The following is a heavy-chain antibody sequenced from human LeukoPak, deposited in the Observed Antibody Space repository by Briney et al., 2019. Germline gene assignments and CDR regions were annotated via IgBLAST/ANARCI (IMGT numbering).Heavy chain of an antibody. D-gene: IGHD1-7*01. V-gene: IGHV1-69*13. J-gene: IGHJ4*02. CDR3: ARDLGWNYAAYFDY. CDR2: LIPIFVTA. CDR1: IGTFSTYA. Sequence: SVKVSCKISIGTFSTYAINWVRQAPGQGRECMGGLIPIFVTANYAQKFQGRVTITADESTTTAYMELRSLRSEDTAIYYCARDLGWNYAAYFDYWGQGTPVTVSS.